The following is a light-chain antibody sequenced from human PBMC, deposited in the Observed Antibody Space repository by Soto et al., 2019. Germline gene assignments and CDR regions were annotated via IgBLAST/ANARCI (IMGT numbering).Light chain of an antibody. CDR2: EGS. V-gene: IGLV2-23*01. J-gene: IGLJ1*01. CDR3: CSDAGGRTYV. CDR1: SSDVGTYNL. Sequence: QSALTQPVSVSGSPGQSITISCTGTSSDVGTYNLVSWYQQHPGKAPKLMIYEGSKRPSGVSDRFSGSKSGNTASLTISGLQAEDEADYYCCSDAGGRTYVFGTGTKVTVL.